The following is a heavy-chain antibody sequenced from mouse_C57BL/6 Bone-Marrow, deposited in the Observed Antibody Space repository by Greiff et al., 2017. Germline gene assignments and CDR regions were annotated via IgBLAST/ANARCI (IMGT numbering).Heavy chain of an antibody. D-gene: IGHD1-1*01. CDR2: INPNYGAT. V-gene: IGHV1-39*01. Sequence: EVQLQQPGPELVKPGASVKISCKASGYSFTDYNMHWVKQSHGQGLEWIGGINPNYGATTYNQKFKGKATVTVDQSSSTACVQLNSLTSEDSAVFYGARGVGDPPWYFYVWGTGTTVTVSA. J-gene: IGHJ1*03. CDR1: GYSFTDYN. CDR3: ARGVGDPPWYFYV.